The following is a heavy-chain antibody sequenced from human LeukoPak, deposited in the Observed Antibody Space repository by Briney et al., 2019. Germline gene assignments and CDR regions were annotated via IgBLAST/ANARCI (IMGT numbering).Heavy chain of an antibody. D-gene: IGHD3-3*01. CDR1: GFNYSSYT. Sequence: GGSLRLSCAASGFNYSSYTMNWVRQAPGMGLEWLSYISASRDITYYADSVKGRFTISRDNAKNSLYLQMNSLRAEDTAVYYCVRGSLASGVVVYYYYYLDVWGKGTTVTVSS. J-gene: IGHJ6*03. CDR3: VRGSLASGVVVYYYYYLDV. V-gene: IGHV3-48*01. CDR2: ISASRDIT.